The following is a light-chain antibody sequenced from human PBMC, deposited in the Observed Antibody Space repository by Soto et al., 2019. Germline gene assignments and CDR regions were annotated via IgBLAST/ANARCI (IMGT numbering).Light chain of an antibody. J-gene: IGKJ4*01. CDR1: HLIDAG. Sequence: IKMTHSLSPLSASLGDRVTITGGASHLIDAGLAWYQQKPGKAPKVLIYKASILESGVPSRFSGSGSGTEFTLTISSLQPDDSATYYCQQHSNYPLTFGGGTKVEIK. CDR3: QQHSNYPLT. CDR2: KAS. V-gene: IGKV1-5*03.